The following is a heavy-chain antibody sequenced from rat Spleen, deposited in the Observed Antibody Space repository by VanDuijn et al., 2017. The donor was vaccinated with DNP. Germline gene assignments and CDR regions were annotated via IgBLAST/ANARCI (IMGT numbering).Heavy chain of an antibody. Sequence: QVQLKESGPGLVQPSQTLSLTCTVSGFSLTNYHVSWVRQPPGKGLEWMGVMWTGGGTASNSLLKSRLSISRDTSKSKVFLKMNSLQTEDTATYYCTREESSYYYDGRMDAWGQGASVTVSS. CDR1: GFSLTNYH. CDR3: TREESSYYYDGRMDA. J-gene: IGHJ4*01. V-gene: IGHV2-43*01. CDR2: MWTGGGT. D-gene: IGHD1-12*02.